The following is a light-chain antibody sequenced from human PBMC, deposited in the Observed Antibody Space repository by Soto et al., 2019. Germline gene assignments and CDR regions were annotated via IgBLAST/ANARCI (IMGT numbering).Light chain of an antibody. V-gene: IGKV3-11*01. CDR3: QQRSSWPLT. J-gene: IGKJ4*01. CDR1: QSVSSY. CDR2: ERS. Sequence: EIVLTQSPSTLSFSPGERSALSFMASQSVSSYLAWYQQKPGQAPRLVIYERSNRATGIPPRFSGSGSGTDFTLTISSLEPEDFAVYYCQQRSSWPLTFGGGTKVDIK.